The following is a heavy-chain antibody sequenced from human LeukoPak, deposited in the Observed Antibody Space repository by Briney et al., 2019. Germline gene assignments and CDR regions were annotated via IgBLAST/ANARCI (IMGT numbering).Heavy chain of an antibody. V-gene: IGHV3-20*04. D-gene: IGHD1-26*01. CDR3: ARGVGATVY. Sequence: GGSLRLSCAASGFTFEDYVMSWVRQGPGKGLEWVSGINWNGVSTGYADSVKGRFTISRDNAKNSLYLQMNSLRAEDTAVYYCARGVGATVYWGQGTLVTVSS. J-gene: IGHJ4*02. CDR2: INWNGVST. CDR1: GFTFEDYV.